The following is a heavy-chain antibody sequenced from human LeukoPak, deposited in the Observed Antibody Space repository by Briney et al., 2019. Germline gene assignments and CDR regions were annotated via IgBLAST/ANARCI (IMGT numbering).Heavy chain of an antibody. CDR2: INPNSGGT. Sequence: ASVKVSCKASGYTFTGYYMHWVRQAPGQGLEWMGWINPNSGGTNYAQKFQGGVTMTRDTSISTAYMELSRLRSDDTAVYYCARDSNKYDFWSGYSSGNYGMDVWGQGTTVTVSS. CDR1: GYTFTGYY. V-gene: IGHV1-2*02. CDR3: ARDSNKYDFWSGYSSGNYGMDV. J-gene: IGHJ6*02. D-gene: IGHD3-3*01.